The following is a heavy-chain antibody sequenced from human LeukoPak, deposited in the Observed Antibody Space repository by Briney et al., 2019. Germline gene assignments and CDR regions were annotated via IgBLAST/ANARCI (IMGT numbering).Heavy chain of an antibody. CDR1: GGSISNYY. D-gene: IGHD2-2*01. CDR3: ASLWPYQLSAFDI. J-gene: IGHJ3*02. V-gene: IGHV4-59*12. Sequence: SETLSLTCTVSGGSISNYYWSWIRQPPGKGLEWIGYVYRSGTTTYNPSLKSRVTISVDTSKNQFSLKLSSVTAADTAVYYCASLWPYQLSAFDIWGQGTMVTVSS. CDR2: VYRSGTT.